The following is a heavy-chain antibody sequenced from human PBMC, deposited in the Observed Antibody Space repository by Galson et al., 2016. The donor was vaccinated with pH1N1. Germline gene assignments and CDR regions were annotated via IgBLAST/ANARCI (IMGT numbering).Heavy chain of an antibody. CDR3: ARPGNYDGDRRGAFDL. Sequence: SLRLSCAASGFTFSSYAMTWVRQAPGKGLEWVSGISDSGGSTYYADSVKGRFTISRDNSKNTVYLQMNSLRAEDTAVYYCARPGNYDGDRRGAFDLWGQGTMVTVSP. J-gene: IGHJ3*01. CDR1: GFTFSSYA. CDR2: ISDSGGST. V-gene: IGHV3-23*01. D-gene: IGHD4-23*01.